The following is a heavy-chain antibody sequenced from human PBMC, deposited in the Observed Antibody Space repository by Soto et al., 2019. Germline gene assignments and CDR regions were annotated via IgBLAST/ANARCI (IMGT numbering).Heavy chain of an antibody. J-gene: IGHJ5*02. D-gene: IGHD3-3*01. V-gene: IGHV1-69*13. Sequence: GASVKVSCKASGGTFSSYAISWVRQAPGQGLEWMGGIIPIFGTANYAQKFQGRVTITADESTSTAYMELSSLRSEDTAVYYCARGITYYDFWSGYGANKLGFDPWGQGTLVTVSS. CDR1: GGTFSSYA. CDR3: ARGITYYDFWSGYGANKLGFDP. CDR2: IIPIFGTA.